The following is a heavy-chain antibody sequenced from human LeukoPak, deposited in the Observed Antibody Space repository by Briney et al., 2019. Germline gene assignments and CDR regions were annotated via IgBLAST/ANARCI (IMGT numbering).Heavy chain of an antibody. CDR1: GGSISTSTYY. V-gene: IGHV4-39*07. Sequence: SETLSLTCTVSGGSISTSTYYWAWIRQPPGKGLEWIGSIYYTGTTYYSPSLKSRVTILLDTSKKQFSLKLRSVAAADTAVYYCARAVEDFYYYMDVWGKGTTVTVSS. D-gene: IGHD6-19*01. CDR3: ARAVEDFYYYMDV. CDR2: IYYTGTT. J-gene: IGHJ6*03.